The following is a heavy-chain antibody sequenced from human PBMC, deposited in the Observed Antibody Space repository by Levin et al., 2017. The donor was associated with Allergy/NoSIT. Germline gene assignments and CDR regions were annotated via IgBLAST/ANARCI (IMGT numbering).Heavy chain of an antibody. CDR1: GFTVSSNY. D-gene: IGHD5-12*01. Sequence: AGGSLRLSCAASGFTVSSNYMSWVRQAPGKGLEWVSVIYSGGSTYYADSVKGRFTISRDNSKNTLYLQMNSLRAEDTAVYYCARGHAMGGYDLSDDAFDIWGQGTMVTVSS. CDR3: ARGHAMGGYDLSDDAFDI. J-gene: IGHJ3*02. V-gene: IGHV3-66*01. CDR2: IYSGGST.